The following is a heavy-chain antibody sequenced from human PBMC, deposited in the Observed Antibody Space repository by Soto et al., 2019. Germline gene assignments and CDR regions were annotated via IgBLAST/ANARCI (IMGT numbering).Heavy chain of an antibody. D-gene: IGHD1-26*01. CDR2: IYYSGST. CDR3: ARGRSYFDY. CDR1: GGSISSYY. Sequence: SETLSLTCTVSGGSISSYYWSWIRQPPGKGLEWIGYIYYSGSTNYNPSLKSRVTISVDTSRNQFSLKLSSVTAADTAVYYCARGRSYFDYWGQGTLVTVSS. V-gene: IGHV4-59*08. J-gene: IGHJ4*02.